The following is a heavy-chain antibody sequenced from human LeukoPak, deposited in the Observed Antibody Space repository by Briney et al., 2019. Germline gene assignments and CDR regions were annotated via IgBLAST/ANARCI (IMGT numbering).Heavy chain of an antibody. CDR3: ASWVNPYCSGGSCYRCY. CDR1: GYTFTSCA. J-gene: IGHJ4*02. Sequence: ASVKVSCKASGYTFTSCAMHWVRQAPGQRLEWMGWINAGNGNTKYSQKFQGRVTITRDTSASTAYMELSSLRSEDTAVYYCASWVNPYCSGGSCYRCYWGQGTLVTVSS. CDR2: INAGNGNT. D-gene: IGHD2-15*01. V-gene: IGHV1-3*01.